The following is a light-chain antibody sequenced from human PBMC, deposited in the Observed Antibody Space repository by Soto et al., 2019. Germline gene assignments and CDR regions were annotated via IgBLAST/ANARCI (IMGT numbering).Light chain of an antibody. CDR3: QQRSNWPIT. V-gene: IGKV3-11*01. CDR2: DAF. CDR1: QSVSRY. J-gene: IGKJ5*01. Sequence: ENVLTHAPVTSSFSPCQRAKLSCXASQSVSRYLAWYQQKPDQAPRLLIYDAFNRATGIPARFSGSGSGTDFTLTISSLEPEDFVVYYCQQRSNWPITFGQGTRLEIK.